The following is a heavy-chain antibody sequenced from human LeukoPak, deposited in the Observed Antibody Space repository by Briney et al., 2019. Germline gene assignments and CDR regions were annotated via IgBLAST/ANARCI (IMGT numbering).Heavy chain of an antibody. Sequence: SETLSLTCAVYGGSFSGYCWSWIRQPPGKGLEWIGEINHSGSTNYNPSLKSRVTISVDTSKNQFSLKLSSVTAADTAVYYCARGRDIVVVVAALEFDYWGQGTLVTVSS. V-gene: IGHV4-34*01. CDR3: ARGRDIVVVVAALEFDY. D-gene: IGHD2-15*01. J-gene: IGHJ4*02. CDR1: GGSFSGYC. CDR2: INHSGST.